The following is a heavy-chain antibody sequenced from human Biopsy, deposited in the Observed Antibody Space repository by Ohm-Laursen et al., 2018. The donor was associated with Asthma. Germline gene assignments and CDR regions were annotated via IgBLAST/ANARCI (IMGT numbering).Heavy chain of an antibody. V-gene: IGHV1-18*04. CDR2: ISAYNGNT. CDR1: GYTFTSYG. J-gene: IGHJ3*02. CDR3: ARTYYDFLTGQVNDAFAI. D-gene: IGHD3-9*01. Sequence: GSSVKVSCKASGYTFTSYGISWVRQAPGQGLEWMGWISAYNGNTNYAQKLQGRVTMTTDTSTSTAYMELRSLRSDDTAVYYCARTYYDFLTGQVNDAFAIWGQGTMVTVSS.